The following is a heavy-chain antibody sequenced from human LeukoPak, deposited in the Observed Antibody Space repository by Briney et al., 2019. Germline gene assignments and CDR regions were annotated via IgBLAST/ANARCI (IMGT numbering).Heavy chain of an antibody. CDR2: IYYSGST. V-gene: IGHV4-30-4*01. D-gene: IGHD2-2*01. Sequence: SQTLSLTCTVSGGSISSGDYYWSWIRQPPGKGLEWIGYIYYSGSTYYNPSLKSRVTISVDTSKNQFSLKLSSVTAADTAVYYCARGSGSRLSWFDPWGQGILVTVSS. CDR3: ARGSGSRLSWFDP. J-gene: IGHJ5*02. CDR1: GGSISSGDYY.